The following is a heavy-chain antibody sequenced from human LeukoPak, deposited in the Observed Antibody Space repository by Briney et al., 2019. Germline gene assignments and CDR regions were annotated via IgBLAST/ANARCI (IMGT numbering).Heavy chain of an antibody. D-gene: IGHD3-10*01. CDR1: GGSFSGYY. CDR3: ASGYYNDY. V-gene: IGHV4-34*01. J-gene: IGHJ4*02. CDR2: INHSGST. Sequence: SETLSLTCAVYGGSFSGYYWSWIRQPPGKGLEWIGEINHSGSTNYNPSLKSRVTISVDTSKNQFSLKLSSVTAADTAVYYCASGYYNDYWGQGTLVTVSS.